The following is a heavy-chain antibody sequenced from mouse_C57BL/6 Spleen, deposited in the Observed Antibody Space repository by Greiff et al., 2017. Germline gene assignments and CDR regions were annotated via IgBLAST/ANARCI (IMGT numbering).Heavy chain of an antibody. Sequence: QVTLKESGPGILQPSQTLSLTCSFSGFSLSPSNMGIGWIRQPSGKGLEWLAHIWWNDDKSYNPSLKSRLTISKDTSNNQVFLKITSGDTADTATYYCAQAYYCGSSSWFAYWGQGTLVTVSA. CDR1: GFSLSPSNMG. CDR2: IWWNDDK. CDR3: AQAYYCGSSSWFAY. J-gene: IGHJ3*01. V-gene: IGHV8-5*01. D-gene: IGHD1-1*01.